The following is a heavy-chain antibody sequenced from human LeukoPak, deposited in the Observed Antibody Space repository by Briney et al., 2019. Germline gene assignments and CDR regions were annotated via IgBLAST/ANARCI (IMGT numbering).Heavy chain of an antibody. CDR2: INHSGST. CDR1: GGSFSGYY. J-gene: IGHJ4*02. CDR3: ARRRGSGSYNFDY. V-gene: IGHV4-34*01. Sequence: PSETLSLTCAVYGGSFSGYYWSWIRQPPGKGLXXXGEINHSGSTNYNPSLKSRVTISVDTSKNQFSLKLSSVTAADTAVYYCARRRGSGSYNFDYWGQGTLVTVSS. D-gene: IGHD1-26*01.